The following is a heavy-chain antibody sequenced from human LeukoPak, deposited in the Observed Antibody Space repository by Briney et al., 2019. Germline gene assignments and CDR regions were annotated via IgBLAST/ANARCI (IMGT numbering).Heavy chain of an antibody. CDR2: INPNSGGT. D-gene: IGHD4-17*01. V-gene: IGHV1-2*02. CDR3: ARATVTTSEIDY. Sequence: EASVTVSCKASGYTFTGYYMHWVRQAPGQGLEWMGWINPNSGGTNYAQKFQGRVTMTRDTSISTAYMELSRLRSDDTAVYYCARATVTTSEIDYWGQGTLVTVSS. J-gene: IGHJ4*02. CDR1: GYTFTGYY.